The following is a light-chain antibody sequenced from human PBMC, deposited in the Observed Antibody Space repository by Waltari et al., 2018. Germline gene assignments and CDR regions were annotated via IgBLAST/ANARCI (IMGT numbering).Light chain of an antibody. CDR2: DAS. CDR3: QQRSTWPLIT. Sequence: IVLTQSPATLSLSPGERATLTFRASQGVSSSLAWYQQKPGQAPRLLIYDASNRATGIPARFSGSRSGTDFTLTINSLEPEDFAVYYCQQRSTWPLITFGQGTRLEIK. V-gene: IGKV3D-11*01. CDR1: QGVSSS. J-gene: IGKJ5*01.